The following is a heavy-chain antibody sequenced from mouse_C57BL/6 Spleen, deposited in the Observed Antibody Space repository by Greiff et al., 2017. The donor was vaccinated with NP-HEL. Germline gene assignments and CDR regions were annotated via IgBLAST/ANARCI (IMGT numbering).Heavy chain of an antibody. V-gene: IGHV3-6*01. CDR2: ISYDGSN. Sequence: EVKVEESGPGLVKPSQSLSLTCSVTGYSITSGYYWNWIRQFPGNKLEWMGYISYDGSNNYNPSLKNRISITRDTSKNQFFLKLNSVTTEDTATYYCARDSGGYDGGDWFAYWGQGTLVTVSA. D-gene: IGHD2-2*01. CDR1: GYSITSGYY. J-gene: IGHJ3*01. CDR3: ARDSGGYDGGDWFAY.